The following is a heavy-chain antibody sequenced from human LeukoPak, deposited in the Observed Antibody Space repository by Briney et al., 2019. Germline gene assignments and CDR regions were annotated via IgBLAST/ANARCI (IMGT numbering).Heavy chain of an antibody. J-gene: IGHJ6*03. V-gene: IGHV3-7*01. Sequence: GGSLRLSCAASDLTFSSYWMSWVRQAPGKGLEWVANIKQDGSETYYVDSVKGRYTISRDNAKNSLFLQMNSLRAEDTAVYYCARDRAWNSPPYYYMDVWGKGTTVTVSS. D-gene: IGHD1-7*01. CDR3: ARDRAWNSPPYYYMDV. CDR1: DLTFSSYW. CDR2: IKQDGSET.